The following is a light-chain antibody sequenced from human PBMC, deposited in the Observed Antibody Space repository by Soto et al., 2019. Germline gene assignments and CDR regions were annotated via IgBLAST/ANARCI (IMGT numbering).Light chain of an antibody. CDR3: QQYFRSPQT. J-gene: IGKJ1*01. V-gene: IGKV4-1*01. CDR2: WAS. Sequence: DIVMTQSPDSLAVSLGERATINCKSSQSVLYSSNNQNYLAWYQQKPGQPPKLLIYWASTRESGVPDRFSGSGSGTDFTLSISTLQAEDVAVYHCQQYFRSPQTFGQGTKVEIK. CDR1: QSVLYSSNNQNY.